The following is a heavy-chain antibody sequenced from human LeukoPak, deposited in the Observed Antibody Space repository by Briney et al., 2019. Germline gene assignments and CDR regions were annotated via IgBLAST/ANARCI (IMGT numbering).Heavy chain of an antibody. CDR3: ARAPPASYGSFYYMDV. D-gene: IGHD5-18*01. V-gene: IGHV3-21*01. CDR1: GLTFSSYS. J-gene: IGHJ6*03. Sequence: GGSLRLSCAASGLTFSSYSMNWVRQAPGKGLEWVSSISSSSSYIYYADSVKGRFTISRDNAKNSLYLQMNSLRAEDTAVYYCARAPPASYGSFYYMDVWGKGTTVTVSS. CDR2: ISSSSSYI.